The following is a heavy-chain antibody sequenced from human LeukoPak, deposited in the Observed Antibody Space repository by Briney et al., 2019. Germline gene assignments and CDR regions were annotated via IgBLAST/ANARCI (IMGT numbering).Heavy chain of an antibody. J-gene: IGHJ5*02. D-gene: IGHD2-21*01. CDR2: IYSSGRT. Sequence: SETLSLTCTVSGDSISSYYWSWIRLPAGKGLEWIGRIYSSGRTNYNPSLKSRVTMSVDTSKNQFSLKLSSVTAADTAVYYCARDLGALFNNWFDPWGQGTLVTVSS. V-gene: IGHV4-4*07. CDR1: GDSISSYY. CDR3: ARDLGALFNNWFDP.